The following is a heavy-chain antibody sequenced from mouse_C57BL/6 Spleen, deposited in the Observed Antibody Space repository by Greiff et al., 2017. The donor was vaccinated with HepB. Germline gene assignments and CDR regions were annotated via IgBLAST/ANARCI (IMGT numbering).Heavy chain of an antibody. D-gene: IGHD1-1*01. V-gene: IGHV1-59*01. CDR2: IDPSDSYT. CDR1: GYTFTSYW. J-gene: IGHJ2*01. CDR3: ASKAGSSLDY. Sequence: QVQLQQPGAELVRPGTSVKLSCKASGYTFTSYWMHWVKQRPGQGLEWIGVIDPSDSYTNYNQKFKGKATLTVDTSSSTAYMQLSSLTSEESAVYYCASKAGSSLDYWGQGTTLTVSS.